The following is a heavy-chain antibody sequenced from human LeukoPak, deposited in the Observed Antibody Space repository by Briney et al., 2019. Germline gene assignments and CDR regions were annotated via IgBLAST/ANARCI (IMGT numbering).Heavy chain of an antibody. V-gene: IGHV4-34*01. Sequence: SETLPLTCAVYGGSFSDYYWSWIRQSPGKGLEWIGEPNHSGSTNYNPSLKSRVTISVDTSKNQSSLKLNSVTAADTAVYYCASCSSTSWYAGDWFDPWGQGTLVTVSS. J-gene: IGHJ5*02. D-gene: IGHD2-2*01. CDR3: ASCSSTSWYAGDWFDP. CDR1: GGSFSDYY. CDR2: PNHSGST.